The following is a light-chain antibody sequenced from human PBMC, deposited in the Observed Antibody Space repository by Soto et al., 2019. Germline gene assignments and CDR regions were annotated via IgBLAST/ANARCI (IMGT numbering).Light chain of an antibody. CDR2: DVS. J-gene: IGLJ1*01. CDR3: SSYTSSDTHV. Sequence: QSALTQPASVAGSPGQSITISCTGSSSDVGGYNYVSWYQQHPGKAPKLMIIDVSNRPSGVSNRFSGSKSAVTASLTISGLQAEDEADYYCSSYTSSDTHVFGTGTKLTVL. CDR1: SSDVGGYNY. V-gene: IGLV2-14*01.